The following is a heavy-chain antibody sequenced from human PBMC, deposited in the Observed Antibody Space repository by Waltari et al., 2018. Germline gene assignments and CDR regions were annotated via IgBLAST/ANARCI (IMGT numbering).Heavy chain of an antibody. CDR1: GFTFGNSA. V-gene: IGHV3-23*01. Sequence: EVQLLESGGGLVQPGGSLRLSCAASGFTFGNSALSWVRQAPGKGLRWISGISGSSSITYYADSVNGRFTISRDNSKNTLYLQMNSLRVEDTAVYFCAKVEGGIVTRYYALDIWGQGTMVTVSS. J-gene: IGHJ3*02. CDR3: AKVEGGIVTRYYALDI. CDR2: ISGSSSIT. D-gene: IGHD3-16*02.